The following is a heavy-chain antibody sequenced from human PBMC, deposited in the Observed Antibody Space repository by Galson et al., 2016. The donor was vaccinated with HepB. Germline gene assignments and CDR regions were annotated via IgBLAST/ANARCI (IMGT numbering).Heavy chain of an antibody. CDR1: GASVSSGSDF. CDR3: ASDRSSLHDQ. J-gene: IGHJ4*02. CDR2: VSNSGTT. D-gene: IGHD6-19*01. V-gene: IGHV4-61*01. Sequence: SETLSLTCTVSGASVSSGSDFWSWIRQSPDKELEWIGHVSNSGTTRYTSSLESRVSMSMDTSKNRFSLTLRSVTAADPAVYFCASDRSSLHDQGGLGISVTVSS.